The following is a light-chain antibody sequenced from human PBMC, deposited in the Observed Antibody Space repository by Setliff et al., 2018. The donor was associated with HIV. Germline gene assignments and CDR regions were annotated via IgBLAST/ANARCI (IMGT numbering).Light chain of an antibody. V-gene: IGLV2-23*02. CDR1: SSDVGNYNL. CDR2: EVT. CDR3: CSYAGSRTFYV. J-gene: IGLJ1*01. Sequence: QSALTQPASVSGSPGQSITISCSGTSSDVGNYNLVSWYQQPPGKAPKLMVYEVTKRPFGVSTRFSGSKSGNTASLTISGLLAEDEADYYCCSYAGSRTFYVFGTGTKV.